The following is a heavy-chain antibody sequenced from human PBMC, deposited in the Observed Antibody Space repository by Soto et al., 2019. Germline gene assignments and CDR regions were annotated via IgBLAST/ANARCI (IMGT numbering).Heavy chain of an antibody. D-gene: IGHD3-22*01. J-gene: IGHJ4*02. V-gene: IGHV3-23*01. CDR2: ISRTAA. CDR3: AKEPHKYYYDSSGYYDPYFDY. Sequence: GGSLRLSCAASGITFNTYAMSWVRQSPGKGLEWVSTISRTAAQYADFVKGRFTISRDNSKNTLSLQMNSLRAEDTAVYYCAKEPHKYYYDSSGYYDPYFDYWGQGTLVTVSS. CDR1: GITFNTYA.